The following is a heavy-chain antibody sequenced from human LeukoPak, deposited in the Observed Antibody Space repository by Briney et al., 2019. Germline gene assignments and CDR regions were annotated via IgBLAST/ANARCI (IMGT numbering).Heavy chain of an antibody. V-gene: IGHV3-7*03. CDR1: GFTFSDYW. CDR3: AREYTSSSGFYYYFMDV. J-gene: IGHJ6*03. CDR2: IKQDGSQR. Sequence: GGSLRLSCTASGFTFSDYWMTWVRQAPGKGPEWVANIKQDGSQRYYVDSVRGRFTISRDNAKNSLYLQMNSLRVEDTAVYYCAREYTSSSGFYYYFMDVWGKGTTVAVSS. D-gene: IGHD6-6*01.